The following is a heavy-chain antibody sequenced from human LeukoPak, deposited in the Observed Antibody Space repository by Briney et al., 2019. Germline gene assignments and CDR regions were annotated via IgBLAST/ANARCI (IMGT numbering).Heavy chain of an antibody. CDR1: VFTSSDYY. Sequence: GGSLRLSCAASVFTSSDYYMSWIRQAPGKGLEWVSVISGSGGIKYYADSVKGRFTISRDNSKNTLNLQMNTLRAEDTAAYSCAKHIIGRTGARGMDVWGQGTTVTVSS. CDR2: ISGSGGIK. V-gene: IGHV3-23*01. J-gene: IGHJ6*02. CDR3: AKHIIGRTGARGMDV. D-gene: IGHD1-20*01.